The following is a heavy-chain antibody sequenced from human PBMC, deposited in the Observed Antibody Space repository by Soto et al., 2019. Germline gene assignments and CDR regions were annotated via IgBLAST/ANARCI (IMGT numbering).Heavy chain of an antibody. CDR1: GYTFTNYW. D-gene: IGHD6-13*01. Sequence: LKISCKGSGYTFTNYWIGWVRQMPGRGLEWMGIIHLGDSDTRYSPSFQGQVTISADKSISTAYLQWSSLKASDTAMYYCARPSIAAAGMSYYNGLDVWGQGTTVTVSS. V-gene: IGHV5-51*01. CDR3: ARPSIAAAGMSYYNGLDV. J-gene: IGHJ6*02. CDR2: IHLGDSDT.